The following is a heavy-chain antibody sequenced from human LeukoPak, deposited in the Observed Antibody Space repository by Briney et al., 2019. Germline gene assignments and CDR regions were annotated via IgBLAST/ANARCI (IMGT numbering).Heavy chain of an antibody. J-gene: IGHJ4*02. Sequence: IPSETLSLTCAVYGGSFSGYYWSWIRRPPGKGLEWIGEINHSGSTNYNPSLKSRVTISVDTSKNQFSLKLSSVTAADTAVYYCARRLTLTHSKPFDYWGQGTLVTVSS. CDR3: ARRLTLTHSKPFDY. V-gene: IGHV4-34*01. CDR1: GGSFSGYY. D-gene: IGHD4-17*01. CDR2: INHSGST.